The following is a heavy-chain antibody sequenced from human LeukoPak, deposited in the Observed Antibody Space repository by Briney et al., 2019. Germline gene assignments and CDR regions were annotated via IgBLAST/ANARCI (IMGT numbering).Heavy chain of an antibody. D-gene: IGHD6-25*01. J-gene: IGHJ6*03. V-gene: IGHV3-13*01. CDR3: ARDRGRYYMDV. Sequence: GGSLRLSCAASGFTFSNYDMHWVRQATGKGLEWVSGIGTACDIYYSGSVKGRFTISRENAKNSLYLQMNSLRAGDTAVYYCARDRGRYYMDVWGKGTTVTISS. CDR1: GFTFSNYD. CDR2: IGTACDI.